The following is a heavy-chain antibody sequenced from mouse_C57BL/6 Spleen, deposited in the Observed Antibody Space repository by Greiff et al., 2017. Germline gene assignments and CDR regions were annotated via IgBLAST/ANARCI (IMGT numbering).Heavy chain of an antibody. Sequence: VQLQQPGAELVKPGASVKMSCKASGYTFTSYWITWVKQRPGQGLEWIGDIYPGSGSTNYNEKFKSKATLTVDTSSSTAYMQLSSLTSEDSAVYYCARSHYGSSSYFDVWGTGTTVTVSS. J-gene: IGHJ1*03. D-gene: IGHD1-1*01. CDR2: IYPGSGST. CDR1: GYTFTSYW. CDR3: ARSHYGSSSYFDV. V-gene: IGHV1-55*01.